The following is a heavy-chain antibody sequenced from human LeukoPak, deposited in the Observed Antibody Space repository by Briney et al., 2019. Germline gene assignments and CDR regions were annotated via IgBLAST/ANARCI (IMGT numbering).Heavy chain of an antibody. CDR3: ARSYYDSSGYYYIDY. J-gene: IGHJ4*02. CDR2: IYTTGST. D-gene: IGHD3-22*01. Sequence: PSETLSLTCTVSGGSINNYYWSWIRQPAGKGLEWIGRIYTTGSTNYNPSLKSRVTISVDKSKNQFSLKLSSVTAADTAVYYCARSYYDSSGYYYIDYWGQGTLVTVSS. V-gene: IGHV4-4*07. CDR1: GGSINNYY.